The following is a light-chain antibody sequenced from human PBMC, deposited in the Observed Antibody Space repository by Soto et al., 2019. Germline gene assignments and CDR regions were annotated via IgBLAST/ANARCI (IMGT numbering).Light chain of an antibody. Sequence: EIVLTQSPATLSLSPGERATLSCRASQSVSSYLAWYQQKPGQAPGLLIYDASNRATGIPARFSGSGSGTDFTLTISSLEPEDFAVYYCQQRSNFPLTVGGGTKVEIK. CDR2: DAS. CDR1: QSVSSY. V-gene: IGKV3-11*01. J-gene: IGKJ4*01. CDR3: QQRSNFPLT.